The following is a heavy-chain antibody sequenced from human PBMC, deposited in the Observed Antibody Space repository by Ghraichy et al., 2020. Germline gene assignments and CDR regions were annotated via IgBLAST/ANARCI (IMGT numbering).Heavy chain of an antibody. D-gene: IGHD3-3*01. CDR1: GGSISSYY. Sequence: SETLSLTCTVSGGSISSYYWSWIRQPPGKGLEWIGYIYYSGSTNYNPSLKSRVTISVDTSKNQFSLKLSSVTAADTAVYYCARLGTYYDFWSGYYTGGGAFDIWGQGTMVTVSS. J-gene: IGHJ3*02. CDR3: ARLGTYYDFWSGYYTGGGAFDI. V-gene: IGHV4-59*08. CDR2: IYYSGST.